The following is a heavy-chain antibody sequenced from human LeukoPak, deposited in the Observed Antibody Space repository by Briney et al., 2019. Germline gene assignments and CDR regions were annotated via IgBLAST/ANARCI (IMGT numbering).Heavy chain of an antibody. V-gene: IGHV4-39*07. CDR2: IYYSGST. CDR3: ARIVGAIPLTRYFDY. J-gene: IGHJ4*02. CDR1: GGSISSSSYY. Sequence: PSETLSLTCTVSGGSISSSSYYWGWIRQPPGKGLEWIGSIYYSGSTYYNPSLKSRVTISVDTSKNQFSLKLSSVTAADTAVYYCARIVGAIPLTRYFDYWGQGTLVTVS. D-gene: IGHD1-26*01.